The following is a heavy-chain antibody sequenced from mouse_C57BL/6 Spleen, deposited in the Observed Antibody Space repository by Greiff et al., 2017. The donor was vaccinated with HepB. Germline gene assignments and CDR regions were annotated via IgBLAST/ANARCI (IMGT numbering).Heavy chain of an antibody. D-gene: IGHD1-1*01. J-gene: IGHJ4*01. CDR3: ARSGDYGSSYDAMDY. CDR2: IYPRDGST. CDR1: GYTFTSYD. Sequence: QVHVKQSGPELVKPGASVKLSCKASGYTFTSYDINWVKQRPGQGLEWIGWIYPRDGSTKYNEKFKGKATLTVDTSPSTAYMELHSLTSEDSAVYFCARSGDYGSSYDAMDYWGQGTSVTVSS. V-gene: IGHV1-85*01.